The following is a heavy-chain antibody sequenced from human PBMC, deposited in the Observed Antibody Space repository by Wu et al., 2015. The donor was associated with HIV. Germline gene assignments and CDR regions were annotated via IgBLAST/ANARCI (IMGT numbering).Heavy chain of an antibody. J-gene: IGHJ3*02. CDR1: GFTFSSYY. Sequence: QVQLVQSGAEVKKPGASVKVSCKAFGFTFSSYYMHWVRQAPGQGLEWMGMINPGGGSTSYAQKLQGRVTMTTDTSTSTAYMELRSLRSDDTAVYYCARERAVAGDAFDIWGQGDNGHRLF. V-gene: IGHV1-46*01. D-gene: IGHD6-19*01. CDR2: INPGGGST. CDR3: ARERAVAGDAFDI.